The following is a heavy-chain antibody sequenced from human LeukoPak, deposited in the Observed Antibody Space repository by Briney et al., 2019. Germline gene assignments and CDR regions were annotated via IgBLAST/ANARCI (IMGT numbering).Heavy chain of an antibody. CDR3: ARVGNPLVTVFAWFDP. D-gene: IGHD3-3*01. CDR2: IYYSGST. V-gene: IGHV4-39*07. CDR1: GGSIGSGTYY. Sequence: SETLSLTCTVSGGSIGSGTYYWGWIRQSPGKGLEWIGSIYYSGSTNYNPSLKSRVTISVDTSKNQFSLKLSSVTAADTAVYYCARVGNPLVTVFAWFDPWGQGTLVTVSS. J-gene: IGHJ5*02.